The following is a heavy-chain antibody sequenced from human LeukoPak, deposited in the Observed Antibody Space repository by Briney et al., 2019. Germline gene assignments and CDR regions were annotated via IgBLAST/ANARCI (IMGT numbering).Heavy chain of an antibody. CDR2: IIPIFGTA. J-gene: IGHJ4*02. CDR3: AKDRAWIQFWF. CDR1: GGTFSSYA. D-gene: IGHD5-18*01. Sequence: SVKVSCKASGGTFSSYAISWVRQAPGQGLEWMGGIIPIFGTANYAQKFQGRVTITADKSTSTAYMELSSLRVEDTAVYYCAKDRAWIQFWFWGQGTLVTVSS. V-gene: IGHV1-69*06.